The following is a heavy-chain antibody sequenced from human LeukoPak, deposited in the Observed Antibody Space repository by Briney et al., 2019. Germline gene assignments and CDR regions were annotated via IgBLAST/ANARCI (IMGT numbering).Heavy chain of an antibody. D-gene: IGHD3-22*01. V-gene: IGHV3-7*03. CDR2: IKEDGSEK. CDR3: AKLGSLVVIPADFDS. Sequence: GGSLRLSCAASGFTISRYWMSWVRQAPGKGLEWVANIKEDGSEKYYVDSVKGRFTISRDNAKNSLDLQMNSLRAEDTAVYYCAKLGSLVVIPADFDSWGQGTLVTVSS. CDR1: GFTISRYW. J-gene: IGHJ4*02.